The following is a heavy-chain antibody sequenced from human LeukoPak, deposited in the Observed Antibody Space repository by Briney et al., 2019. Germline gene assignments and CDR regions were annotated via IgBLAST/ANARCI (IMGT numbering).Heavy chain of an antibody. CDR2: INSDGRST. Sequence: RPGGSLRLSCAASGFTFSNAWMSWVRQAPGKGLVWVSRINSDGRSTNYADSVKGRFSISRDNAENTLYLQMNSLRVEDTAVYYCVRGADTGYSSDSWGQGTLVTVSS. D-gene: IGHD3-9*01. V-gene: IGHV3-74*01. CDR3: VRGADTGYSSDS. CDR1: GFTFSNAW. J-gene: IGHJ4*02.